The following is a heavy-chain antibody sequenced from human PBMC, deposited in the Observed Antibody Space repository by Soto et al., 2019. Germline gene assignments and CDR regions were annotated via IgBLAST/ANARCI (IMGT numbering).Heavy chain of an antibody. CDR3: AVTSASGYSYGGLFDY. D-gene: IGHD5-18*01. V-gene: IGHV1-69*01. CDR1: GGTFSSYA. J-gene: IGHJ4*02. CDR2: IIPIFGTA. Sequence: QVQLVQSGAEVKKPGSSVKVSCKASGGTFSSYAISWVRQAPGQGLEWMGGIIPIFGTANYTQKFQRRVPIPADEAASAAYMELSSLRSEDTAVYYCAVTSASGYSYGGLFDYWGQGPLVTVSS.